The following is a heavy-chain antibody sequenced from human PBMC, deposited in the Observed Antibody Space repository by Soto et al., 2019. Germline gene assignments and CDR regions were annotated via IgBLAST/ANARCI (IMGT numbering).Heavy chain of an antibody. V-gene: IGHV1-69*02. Sequence: QVQLVQSGAEVKKPGSSVKVSCKASGGTLNSYTINWVRQAPGHGPEWLGRIIPVLGVSNYAQTFQGRVTITADKSTSTVYMEVTSLRSEDTAVYYCARSSVAAAGTLGNWGPGTLVTVSS. J-gene: IGHJ4*02. CDR2: IIPVLGVS. CDR1: GGTLNSYT. D-gene: IGHD6-13*01. CDR3: ARSSVAAAGTLGN.